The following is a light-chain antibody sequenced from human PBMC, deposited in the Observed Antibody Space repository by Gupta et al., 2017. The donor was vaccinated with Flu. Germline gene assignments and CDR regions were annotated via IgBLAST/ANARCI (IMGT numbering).Light chain of an antibody. CDR3: QQYNSYSQGFT. V-gene: IGKV1-5*03. Sequence: TLSASVGDRVIITCRASQSISSWLAWYQQKPGKAPKLLISKASTLESGVPSRFSGSGSGTEFTLTVSSLQPDDFATYYCQQYNSYSQGFTFGPGTKVDIK. CDR1: QSISSW. J-gene: IGKJ3*01. CDR2: KAS.